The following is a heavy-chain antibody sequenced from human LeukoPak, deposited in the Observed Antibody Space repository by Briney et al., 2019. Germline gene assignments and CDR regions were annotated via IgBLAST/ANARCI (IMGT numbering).Heavy chain of an antibody. CDR1: GNYW. V-gene: IGHV3-74*01. D-gene: IGHD3-3*01. CDR2: INSDGSWT. J-gene: IGHJ4*02. CDR3: TRDFDFSSAI. Sequence: PGGSLRLSCAASGNYWMHWVRQVPGKGLVWVSHINSDGSWTSYADSVKGRFTISKDNAKNTLFLQMNSLRAEDTAVYYCTRDFDFSSAIWGQGTLVTVSS.